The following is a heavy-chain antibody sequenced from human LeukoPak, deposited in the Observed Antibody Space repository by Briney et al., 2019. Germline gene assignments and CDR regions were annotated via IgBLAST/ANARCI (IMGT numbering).Heavy chain of an antibody. D-gene: IGHD1-1*01. CDR1: GFIFDDFG. V-gene: IGHV3-20*04. J-gene: IGHJ4*02. CDR2: INWNGDIT. CDR3: TRDETGIDY. Sequence: GSLRLSCAASGFIFDDFGMTWVRQAPGKGLEWVSSINWNGDITPYADSVKGRLTISRDNAKNALYLQMNSLRPEDTALYFCTRDETGIDYWGQGTLVTVSS.